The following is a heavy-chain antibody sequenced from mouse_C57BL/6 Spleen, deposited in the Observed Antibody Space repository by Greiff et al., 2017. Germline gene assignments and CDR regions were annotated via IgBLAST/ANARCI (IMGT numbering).Heavy chain of an antibody. D-gene: IGHD2-3*01. V-gene: IGHV2-2*01. J-gene: IGHJ4*01. CDR1: GFSLTSYG. CDR3: ARAGRLLRNYAMDY. CDR2: IWSGGST. Sequence: VQLVESGPGLVQPSQSLSITCTVSGFSLTSYGVHWVRQSPGKGLEWLGVIWSGGSTDYNAAFISRLSISKDNSKSQVFFKMNSLQADDTAIYYCARAGRLLRNYAMDYWGQGTSVTVSS.